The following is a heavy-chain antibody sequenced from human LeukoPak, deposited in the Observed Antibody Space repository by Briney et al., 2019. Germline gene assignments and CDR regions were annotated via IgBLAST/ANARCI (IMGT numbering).Heavy chain of an antibody. D-gene: IGHD3-3*01. CDR3: ARPKSTYYTDAFDI. CDR1: GYSIRSGYY. Sequence: KPSETLSLTCAVSGYSIRSGYYGGWIRQPPGKGLEWIGSIYHSGSTYYNPSLKSRVTISVDTSKNQFSLKLSSVTAADTAVYYCARPKSTYYTDAFDIWGQGTMVTVSS. CDR2: IYHSGST. V-gene: IGHV4-38-2*01. J-gene: IGHJ3*02.